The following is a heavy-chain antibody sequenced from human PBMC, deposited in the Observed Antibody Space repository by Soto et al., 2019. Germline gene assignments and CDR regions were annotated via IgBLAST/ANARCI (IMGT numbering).Heavy chain of an antibody. CDR1: GFTFRSYA. CDR3: AREPVGPDWYFDL. J-gene: IGHJ2*01. CDR2: ISGSGIST. Sequence: DVQLLESGGGLVQPGGSLRLSCAASGFTFRSYAMSWVRQAPGKGLEWVSGISGSGISTHYADSVKGRFTVSRDNSKNTLYLQMNSLRAEDTAVCSCAREPVGPDWYFDLWGRGTLVTVSS. V-gene: IGHV3-23*01.